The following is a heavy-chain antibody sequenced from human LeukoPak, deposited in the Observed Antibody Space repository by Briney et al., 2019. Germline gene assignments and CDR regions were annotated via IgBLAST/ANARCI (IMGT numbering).Heavy chain of an antibody. CDR2: ISYDGSKK. J-gene: IGHJ4*02. CDR3: ARGDGYNFFDY. D-gene: IGHD5-24*01. V-gene: IGHV3-30*14. Sequence: GGSLRLSCAASGFTFSRYAIHWVRQAPGKGLERVAAISYDGSKKYYADSVKGRFTISRDNSENTLYLQMKSLRAEDTAVYYCARGDGYNFFDYWGQGTLVTVSS. CDR1: GFTFSRYA.